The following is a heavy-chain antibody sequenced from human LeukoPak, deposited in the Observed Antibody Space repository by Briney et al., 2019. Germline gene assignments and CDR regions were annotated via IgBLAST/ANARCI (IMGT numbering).Heavy chain of an antibody. J-gene: IGHJ4*02. V-gene: IGHV4-59*01. D-gene: IGHD6-13*01. CDR3: ARAGRAGYSSSWYDLRY. CDR1: GGSISSYY. Sequence: KPSETLSLTYTVSGGSISSYYWSWIRQPPGKGLEWIGYIYYSGSTNYNPSLKSRVTISVDTSKNQFSLKLSSVTAADAAVYYCARAGRAGYSSSWYDLRYWGQGTLVTVSS. CDR2: IYYSGST.